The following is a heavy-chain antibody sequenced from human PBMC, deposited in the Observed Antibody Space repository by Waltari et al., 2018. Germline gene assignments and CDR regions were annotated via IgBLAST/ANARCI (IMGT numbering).Heavy chain of an antibody. D-gene: IGHD3-16*01. CDR1: GGSISSSSYY. J-gene: IGHJ6*02. Sequence: QLQLQESGPGLVKPSETLSLTCTVSGGSISSSSYYWGWIRQPPGKGLEWIGRIYYSGSTYYNPSLKSRGTISVDTSKNQFSLKLSSVTAADTAVYYCANIGGDYYYYGMDVWGQGTTVTVSS. V-gene: IGHV4-39*07. CDR2: IYYSGST. CDR3: ANIGGDYYYYGMDV.